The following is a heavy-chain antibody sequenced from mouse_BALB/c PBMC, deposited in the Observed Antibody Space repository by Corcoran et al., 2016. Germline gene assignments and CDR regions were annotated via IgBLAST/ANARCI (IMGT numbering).Heavy chain of an antibody. J-gene: IGHJ4*01. V-gene: IGHV9-3-1*01. CDR2: INTNTGEP. CDR3: TDGSYYYGLDY. Sequence: QIQLVQSGPELEKPGETVKISCRASGYTFTKYGINWVKQAPGKGIKWMGWINTNTGEPTYADDFKGRFAFSLETSASTAYLQINNLKNEDTATYFCTDGSYYYGLDYWGQGTSVTVSS. CDR1: GYTFTKYG. D-gene: IGHD2-3*01.